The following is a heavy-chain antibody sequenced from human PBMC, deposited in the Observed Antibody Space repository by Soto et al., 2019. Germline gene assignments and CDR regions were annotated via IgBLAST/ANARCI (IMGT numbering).Heavy chain of an antibody. V-gene: IGHV4-30-4*01. D-gene: IGHD3-22*01. CDR2: IYYSGST. Sequence: QVHLQESGPGLVKPSQTLSLTCTVSGGSISSGDYYWSWIRQPPGKGLEWIGYIYYSGSTYYNPSLKSRVTISVDTSMKQFALKLSSVTAADTAVYYCARGRYYYDSSGYYRLDYWGQGTLVTVSS. CDR3: ARGRYYYDSSGYYRLDY. CDR1: GGSISSGDYY. J-gene: IGHJ4*02.